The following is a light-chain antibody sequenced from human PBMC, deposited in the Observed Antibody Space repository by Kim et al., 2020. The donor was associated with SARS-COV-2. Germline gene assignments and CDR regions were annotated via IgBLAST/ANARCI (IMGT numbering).Light chain of an antibody. CDR1: SGSIASTY. J-gene: IGLJ3*02. V-gene: IGLV6-57*01. CDR3: QSYDSSNQGV. CDR2: EHY. Sequence: KTVTISCPRSSGSIASTYVQWYQQRPGTSPTTVIYEHYQRPSGVPDRFSGSIDRSSNSASLTISGLKTEDEADYYCQSYDSSNQGVFGGGTQLTVL.